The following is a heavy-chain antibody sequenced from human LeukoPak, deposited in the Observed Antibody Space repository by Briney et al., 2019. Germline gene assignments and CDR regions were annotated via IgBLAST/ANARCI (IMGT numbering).Heavy chain of an antibody. Sequence: SETLSLTCTVSGGSISSYYWSWIRQPPGKGLEWIGYIYYSGSTNYNPSLKSRVTISVDTSKNQFSLKLSSVTAADTAVYYCAISSSWYYFDYWGQGTLVTVSS. CDR1: GGSISSYY. CDR2: IYYSGST. CDR3: AISSSWYYFDY. D-gene: IGHD6-13*01. J-gene: IGHJ4*02. V-gene: IGHV4-59*01.